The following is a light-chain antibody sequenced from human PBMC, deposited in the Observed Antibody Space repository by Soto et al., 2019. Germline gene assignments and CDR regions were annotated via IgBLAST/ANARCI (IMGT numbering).Light chain of an antibody. CDR3: QQRSNWPPVIT. CDR2: DAS. V-gene: IGKV3-11*01. Sequence: DILLTQSPATLSLSPGERATLSCRASQSFSGYLAWYQQKPGQAPRLLIYDASERATGIPARFSGRGSGTDFTLTISSLEPEDFAGYYCQQRSNWPPVITFGQGTRLEIK. J-gene: IGKJ5*01. CDR1: QSFSGY.